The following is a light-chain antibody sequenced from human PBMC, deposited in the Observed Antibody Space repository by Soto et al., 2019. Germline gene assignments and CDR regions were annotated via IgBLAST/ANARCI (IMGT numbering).Light chain of an antibody. CDR3: QQYGSSGT. Sequence: EIVLTQSPGTLSLPPGERATLSCRASQSFSNNYLAWYQQKPGQAPRLLIYGASNRATGIPDRFSGSGSGTDFTLTISRLEPEDFAVYYCQQYGSSGTFGQGTKV. CDR2: GAS. J-gene: IGKJ1*01. CDR1: QSFSNNY. V-gene: IGKV3-20*01.